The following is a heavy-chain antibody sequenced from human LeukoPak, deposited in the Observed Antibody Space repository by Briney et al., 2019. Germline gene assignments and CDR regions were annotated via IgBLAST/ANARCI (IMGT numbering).Heavy chain of an antibody. V-gene: IGHV4-61*02. J-gene: IGHJ5*01. D-gene: IGHD3-10*01. CDR1: GGSISSGRYY. Sequence: PSETLSLTCTASGGSISSGRYYWSWIRQPAGKGLEWIGRIYTRGSTNYNPSLKSRVTMSVDTSKNQFSLKLSSVTAADTAVYYCATDGMVRGPDAWFDSWGQGTLVTVSS. CDR3: ATDGMVRGPDAWFDS. CDR2: IYTRGST.